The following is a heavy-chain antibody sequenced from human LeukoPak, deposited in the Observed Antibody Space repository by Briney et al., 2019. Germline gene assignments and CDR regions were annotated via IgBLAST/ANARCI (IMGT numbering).Heavy chain of an antibody. Sequence: ASVKVSCRVSGYTLTALSIHWVRQAPGKGLEWMGGFDPDTVETIYAQKFQGRVTMTEDTSTDTAYMDLSSLRSEDTAVYYCATVRYYDTPGDSNYFDYWGQGTLVTVSS. V-gene: IGHV1-24*01. J-gene: IGHJ4*02. D-gene: IGHD3-22*01. CDR3: ATVRYYDTPGDSNYFDY. CDR1: GYTLTALS. CDR2: FDPDTVET.